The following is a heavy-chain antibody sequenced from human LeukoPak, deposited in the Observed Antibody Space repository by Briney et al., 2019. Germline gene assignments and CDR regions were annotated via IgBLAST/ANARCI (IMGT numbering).Heavy chain of an antibody. CDR1: GFTFSSYA. CDR3: ARGAARMVEMATIISFEY. J-gene: IGHJ4*02. CDR2: ISYDGSNK. Sequence: GGSLRLSCAASGFTFSSYAMHWVRQAPGKGLEWVAVISYDGSNKKYADSVKGRFTISRDNSQKTLYLQMNSLRAEDTAVYYCARGAARMVEMATIISFEYWGQGTLVTVSS. V-gene: IGHV3-30*04. D-gene: IGHD5-24*01.